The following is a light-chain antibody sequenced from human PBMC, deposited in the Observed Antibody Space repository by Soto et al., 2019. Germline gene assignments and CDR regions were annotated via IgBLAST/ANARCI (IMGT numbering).Light chain of an antibody. J-gene: IGKJ1*01. CDR1: QSVSSSY. V-gene: IGKV3-20*01. Sequence: EIVLTQSPGTLSLSRGERATLSCRSSQSVSSSYLAWYQHKPGQAPRLLIYDVSSRATGIPDRFSGSGSGTDFTLTISRLEPEDFAVYYCQQYGSSPTFGQGTKVEIK. CDR3: QQYGSSPT. CDR2: DVS.